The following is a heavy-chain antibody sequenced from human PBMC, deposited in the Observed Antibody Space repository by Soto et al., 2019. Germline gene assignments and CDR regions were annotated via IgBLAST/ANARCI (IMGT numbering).Heavy chain of an antibody. D-gene: IGHD2-2*01. CDR3: ARDRYCSSTSCYRPRVYYYGMDV. CDR1: GFTFSSYS. Sequence: GGSLRLSCAASGFTFSSYSMNWVRQAPGKGLEWVSYISSSSSTKYYADSLKGRFTSSRDNAKNSLDLQMNSLRDEYTARYYCARDRYCSSTSCYRPRVYYYGMDVWGQGTTVTVSS. CDR2: ISSSSSTK. V-gene: IGHV3-48*02. J-gene: IGHJ6*02.